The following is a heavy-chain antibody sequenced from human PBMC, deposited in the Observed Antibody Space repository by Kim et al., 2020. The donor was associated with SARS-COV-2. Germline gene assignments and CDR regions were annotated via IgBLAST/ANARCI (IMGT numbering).Heavy chain of an antibody. J-gene: IGHJ6*02. CDR1: GGSISSSNW. CDR2: IYHSGST. V-gene: IGHV4-4*02. D-gene: IGHD6-6*01. CDR3: ARMSSSSFDPLYYYYYGMDV. Sequence: SETLSLTCAVSGGSISSSNWWSWVRQPPGKGLEWIGEIYHSGSTKYNPSLKSRVTISVDKSKNQFSLKLSSVTAADTAVYYCARMSSSSFDPLYYYYYGMDVWGQGTTVTVSS.